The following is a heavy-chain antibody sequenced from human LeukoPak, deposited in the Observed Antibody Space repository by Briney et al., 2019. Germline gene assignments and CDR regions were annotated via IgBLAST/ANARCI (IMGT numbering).Heavy chain of an antibody. CDR1: GGSFSGYY. CDR2: INHSGST. J-gene: IGHJ4*02. D-gene: IGHD1-26*01. Sequence: SETLSLTCAVYGGSFSGYYWSWIRQPPGKGLEWIGEINHSGSTNYNPSLKSRVTISVDTSKNQFSLKLSSVTAADTAVYYCARDLPIVGATIASPPRTDYWGQGTLVTVSS. V-gene: IGHV4-34*01. CDR3: ARDLPIVGATIASPPRTDY.